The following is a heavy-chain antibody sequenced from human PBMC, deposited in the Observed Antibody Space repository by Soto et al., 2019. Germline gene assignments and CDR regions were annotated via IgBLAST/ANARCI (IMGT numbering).Heavy chain of an antibody. Sequence: GGSLRLSCAASGFTFSSYAMSWVRQAPGKGLEWVSAISGSGGSTYYADSVKGRFTISRDNSKNTLYLQMNSLRAEDTAVYYCAKAGSGSYFASYFDYWGQGTLVTVSS. D-gene: IGHD1-26*01. CDR1: GFTFSSYA. J-gene: IGHJ4*02. CDR2: ISGSGGST. V-gene: IGHV3-23*01. CDR3: AKAGSGSYFASYFDY.